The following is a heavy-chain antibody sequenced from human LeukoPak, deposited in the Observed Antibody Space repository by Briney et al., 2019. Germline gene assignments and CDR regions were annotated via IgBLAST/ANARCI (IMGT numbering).Heavy chain of an antibody. D-gene: IGHD3-10*01. J-gene: IGHJ4*02. CDR3: AKTQFGRSVDY. CDR1: GFTFSSYA. Sequence: GGSLRLSCAASGFTFSSYAMHWVRQAPGKGLEWVAVISYDGSNKYYADSVKGRFTISRDNSKNTLYLQMNSLRAEDTAVYYCAKTQFGRSVDYWGQGTLVTVSS. V-gene: IGHV3-30-3*02. CDR2: ISYDGSNK.